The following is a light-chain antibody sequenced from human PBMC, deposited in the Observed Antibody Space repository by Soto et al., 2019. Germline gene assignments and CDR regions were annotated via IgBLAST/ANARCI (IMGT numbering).Light chain of an antibody. CDR3: LQYGDSPLT. V-gene: IGKV3-20*01. CDR2: GAS. CDR1: QSVSTSY. J-gene: IGKJ4*01. Sequence: DIVLTQSPGTLSLSPGERATLSCRATQSVSTSYLAGYQQKPRQAPRHLIYGASNRATGVPDRFSGGGTAPDFTLTISRLEPEDFAVYYCLQYGDSPLTFGGGTKVELK.